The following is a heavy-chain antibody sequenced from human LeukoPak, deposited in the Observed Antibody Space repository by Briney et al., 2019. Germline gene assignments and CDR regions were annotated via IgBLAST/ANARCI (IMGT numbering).Heavy chain of an antibody. V-gene: IGHV4-59*01. Sequence: SETLSLTCTVSGGSISSYYWSSIRQPPGKGLEWIGYNYYSGSTNYNPSLKSRVTISVDTSKNQFSLKLSSVTVADTAVYYCARATTEGGSDPWGQGTLVTVSS. CDR1: GGSISSYY. J-gene: IGHJ5*02. CDR3: ARATTEGGSDP. D-gene: IGHD4-11*01. CDR2: NYYSGST.